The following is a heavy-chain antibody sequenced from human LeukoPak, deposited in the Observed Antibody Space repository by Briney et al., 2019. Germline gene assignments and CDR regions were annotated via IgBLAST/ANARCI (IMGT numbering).Heavy chain of an antibody. V-gene: IGHV4-39*01. CDR2: IYYSGST. D-gene: IGHD3-3*01. Sequence: SETLSLTCTVSGGSISSSSYYWGWIRQPPGKGLEWIGSIYYSGSTYYNPSLKSRVTISVDTSKNQFSLKLSSVTAADTAVYYCARCDQVLRFSDYWGQGTLVTVSS. CDR1: GGSISSSSYY. CDR3: ARCDQVLRFSDY. J-gene: IGHJ4*02.